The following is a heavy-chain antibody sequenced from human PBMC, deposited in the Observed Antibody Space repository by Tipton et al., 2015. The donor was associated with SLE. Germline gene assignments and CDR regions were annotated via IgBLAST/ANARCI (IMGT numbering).Heavy chain of an antibody. CDR3: ARAVTTRTGDSDYFDY. Sequence: TLSLTCAVYGGSFSGYYWSWIRQPPGKGLEWIGYIYYSGSTNYNPSLKSRVTISVDTSKNQFSLKLSSVTAADTAVYYCARAVTTRTGDSDYFDYWGEGTLFTVSS. J-gene: IGHJ4*02. V-gene: IGHV4-34*09. D-gene: IGHD4-17*01. CDR2: IYYSGST. CDR1: GGSFSGYY.